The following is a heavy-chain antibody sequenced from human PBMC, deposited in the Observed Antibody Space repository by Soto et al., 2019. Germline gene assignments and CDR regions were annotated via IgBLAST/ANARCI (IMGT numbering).Heavy chain of an antibody. J-gene: IGHJ4*02. V-gene: IGHV4-34*01. Sequence: PSETLSLTCAVYGGSFSGYYWSWIRQPPGKGLEWIGEINHSGSTNYNPSLKSRVTISADTSKNQFSLKLSSVTAADTAVYYCARGYCSSTSCYWNYFDYWGQGTLVTVSS. CDR1: GGSFSGYY. CDR3: ARGYCSSTSCYWNYFDY. CDR2: INHSGST. D-gene: IGHD2-2*01.